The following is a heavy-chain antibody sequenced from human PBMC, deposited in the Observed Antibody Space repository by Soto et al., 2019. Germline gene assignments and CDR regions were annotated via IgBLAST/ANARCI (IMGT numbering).Heavy chain of an antibody. CDR2: IYWDDDK. CDR1: GFSLSTSGVG. V-gene: IGHV2-5*02. J-gene: IGHJ5*02. Sequence: QITLKESGPTLVKTTQTLTLTCTFSGFSLSTSGVGVGWIRQPPGKALEWLALIYWDDDKRYSPSLKSRLTITKDTSRNQVVLTMTNMDPVDTGTYYCAHRRGLSWFDPWGQGTLVTVSS. D-gene: IGHD2-15*01. CDR3: AHRRGLSWFDP.